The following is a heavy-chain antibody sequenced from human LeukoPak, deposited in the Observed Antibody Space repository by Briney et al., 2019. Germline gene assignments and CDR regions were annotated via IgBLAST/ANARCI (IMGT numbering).Heavy chain of an antibody. CDR2: ISAYNGNT. J-gene: IGHJ5*02. CDR1: GYTFTSYG. D-gene: IGHD3-22*01. Sequence: ASVKVSCKASGYTFTSYGISWVRQAPGQGLEWMGWISAYNGNTNYAQKLQGRVTMTTDTSTSTAYMELRSLRSDDTAVYYCARMNYYDSSGYYGRFDPWGQGTLVTVSS. V-gene: IGHV1-18*01. CDR3: ARMNYYDSSGYYGRFDP.